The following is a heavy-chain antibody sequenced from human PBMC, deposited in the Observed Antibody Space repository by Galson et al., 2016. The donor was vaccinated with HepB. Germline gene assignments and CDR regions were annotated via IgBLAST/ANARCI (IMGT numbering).Heavy chain of an antibody. J-gene: IGHJ6*03. V-gene: IGHV5-51*01. CDR1: GYIFSNYW. Sequence: QSGAEVKKPGESLEISCKGSGYIFSNYWIVWVRQVAGKGLEWMGIIYPGDSDIRYSPSFQGLVTISADKSIDTAYLRWSSLKASDTAMYYCARALTYYYYMDVWGNGTTVTVSS. CDR3: ARALTYYYYMDV. CDR2: IYPGDSDI.